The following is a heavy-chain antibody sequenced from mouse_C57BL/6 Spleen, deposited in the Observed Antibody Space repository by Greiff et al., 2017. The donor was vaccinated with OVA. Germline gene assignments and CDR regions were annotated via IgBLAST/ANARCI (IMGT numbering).Heavy chain of an antibody. CDR1: GYTFTSYW. J-gene: IGHJ2*01. CDR2: INPSNGGT. D-gene: IGHD1-1*01. CDR3: ARRGSSQYYFDY. Sequence: QVHVKQSGTELVKPGASVKLSCKASGYTFTSYWMHWVKQRPGQGLEWIGNINPSNGGTNYNEKFKSKATLTVDKSSSTAYMQLSSLTSEDSAVYYCARRGSSQYYFDYWGQGTTLTVSS. V-gene: IGHV1-53*01.